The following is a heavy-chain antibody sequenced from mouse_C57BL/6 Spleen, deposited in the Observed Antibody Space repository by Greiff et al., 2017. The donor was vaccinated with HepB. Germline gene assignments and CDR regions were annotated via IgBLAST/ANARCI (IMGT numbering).Heavy chain of an antibody. Sequence: VQLQQPGAELVRPGSSVKLSCKASGYTFTSYWMHWVKQRPIQGLEWIVNIDPSDSETHYNQKFKDKATLTVDKSSSTAYMQLSSLTSEDSAVYYCARKGLLYAMDYWGQGTSVTVSS. V-gene: IGHV1-52*01. CDR3: ARKGLLYAMDY. CDR1: GYTFTSYW. CDR2: IDPSDSET. J-gene: IGHJ4*01. D-gene: IGHD3-1*01.